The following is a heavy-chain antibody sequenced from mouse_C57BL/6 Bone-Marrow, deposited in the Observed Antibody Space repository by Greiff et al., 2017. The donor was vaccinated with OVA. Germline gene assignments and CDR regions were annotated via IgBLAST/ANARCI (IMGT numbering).Heavy chain of an antibody. Sequence: EVKLVESGGGLVKPGGSLKLSCAASGFTFTDYGMHWVRQAPEQGLEWVAYISSGSSTIYYADTVKGRFTITRDNAKNTLFLQMTSLRSEDTAMYYCARPEGLYAMDDWGQGTSVTVSS. CDR1: GFTFTDYG. CDR2: ISSGSSTI. D-gene: IGHD3-3*01. CDR3: ARPEGLYAMDD. V-gene: IGHV5-17*01. J-gene: IGHJ4*01.